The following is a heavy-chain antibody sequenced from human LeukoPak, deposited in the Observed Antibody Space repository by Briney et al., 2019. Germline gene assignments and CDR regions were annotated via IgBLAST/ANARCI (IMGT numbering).Heavy chain of an antibody. J-gene: IGHJ4*02. CDR2: ISSSGSTI. Sequence: GGSLRLSCAASGFTFSSYEMNWVRQAPGKGREWASYISSSGSTIYYADSVKGRFTISRDNAKNSLYLQMNSLRAEDTAVYYCARPTPGGWYYFDYWGQGTLVTVSS. D-gene: IGHD6-19*01. CDR1: GFTFSSYE. CDR3: ARPTPGGWYYFDY. V-gene: IGHV3-48*03.